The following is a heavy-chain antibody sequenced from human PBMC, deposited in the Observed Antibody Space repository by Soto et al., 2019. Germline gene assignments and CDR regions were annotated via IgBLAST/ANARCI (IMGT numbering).Heavy chain of an antibody. J-gene: IGHJ4*02. V-gene: IGHV3-30*18. Sequence: PGGSLRLSCAASVFTFSNAWMSWVRQAPGKGLEWVAVISYDGSNKYYADSVKGRFTISRDNSKNTLYLQMNSLRAEDTAVYYCAKEAPPYCSGGSCYFDYWGQGTLVTVSS. CDR1: VFTFSNAW. D-gene: IGHD2-15*01. CDR2: ISYDGSNK. CDR3: AKEAPPYCSGGSCYFDY.